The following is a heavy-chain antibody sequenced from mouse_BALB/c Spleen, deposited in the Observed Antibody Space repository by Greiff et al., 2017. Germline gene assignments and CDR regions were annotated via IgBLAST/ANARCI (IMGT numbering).Heavy chain of an antibody. D-gene: IGHD1-3*01. J-gene: IGHJ2*01. CDR2: IRNKANGYTT. Sequence: EVKVEESGGGLVQPGGSLRLSCATSGFTFTDYYMSWVRQPPGKALEWLGFIRNKANGYTTEYSASVKGRFTISRDNSQSILYLQMNTLRAEDSATYYCARDISGPHYFDYWGQGTTLTVSS. V-gene: IGHV7-3*02. CDR1: GFTFTDYY. CDR3: ARDISGPHYFDY.